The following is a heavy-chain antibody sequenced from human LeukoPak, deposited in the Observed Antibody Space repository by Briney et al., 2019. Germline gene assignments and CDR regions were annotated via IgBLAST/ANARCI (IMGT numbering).Heavy chain of an antibody. Sequence: GGSLRLSCAASRFTFSNAWMSWVRQAPGKGLEWVGRIKSKTDGGTTDYAAPVKGRFTISRDDSKNTLYLQMNSLKTEDTAVYYCTTLGIAVRSGSGYYYYSYYMDVWGKGTTDPVSS. J-gene: IGHJ6*03. CDR3: TTLGIAVRSGSGYYYYSYYMDV. CDR1: RFTFSNAW. V-gene: IGHV3-15*01. CDR2: IKSKTDGGTT. D-gene: IGHD6-19*01.